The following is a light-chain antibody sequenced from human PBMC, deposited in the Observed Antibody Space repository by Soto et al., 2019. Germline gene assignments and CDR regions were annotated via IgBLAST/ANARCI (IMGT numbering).Light chain of an antibody. CDR2: GAS. V-gene: IGKV3-15*01. CDR1: QSVSNN. Sequence: EIVMTQSPATLSVSPGERATLSCRASQSVSNNLAWYQQKRGQAPRLLMYGASTRATGIPARFSGSGSGTEFTLPISSLQSADFDVYFCQQYNNWARTFGQGTKVEVK. J-gene: IGKJ1*01. CDR3: QQYNNWART.